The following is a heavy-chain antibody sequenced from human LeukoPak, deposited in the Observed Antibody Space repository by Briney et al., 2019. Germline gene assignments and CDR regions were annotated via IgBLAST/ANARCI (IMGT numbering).Heavy chain of an antibody. CDR2: ISAYNGNT. CDR1: GYTFTSYG. V-gene: IGHV1-18*01. CDR3: ARDGDYCDSSGYYYGSFDY. J-gene: IGHJ4*02. D-gene: IGHD3-22*01. Sequence: GASVKVSCKASGYTFTSYGISWVRQAPGQGLEWMGWISAYNGNTNYAQKLQGRVTMTTDTSTSTAYMELRSLRSDDTAVYYCARDGDYCDSSGYYYGSFDYWGQGTLVTVSS.